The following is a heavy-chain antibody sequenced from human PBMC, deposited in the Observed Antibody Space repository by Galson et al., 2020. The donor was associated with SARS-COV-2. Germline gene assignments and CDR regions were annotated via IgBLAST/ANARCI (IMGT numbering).Heavy chain of an antibody. J-gene: IGHJ4*02. D-gene: IGHD4-17*01. Sequence: SVKVSCKASGGTFSSYGVTWVRQAPGQGLEWMGRSIPIFGTANYAQKFQGRVTLTADESTSTAYMELSSLRLEDTAVYYCARGRYGGLYWGQGTLVTVSS. CDR2: SIPIFGTA. V-gene: IGHV1-69*13. CDR3: ARGRYGGLY. CDR1: GGTFSSYG.